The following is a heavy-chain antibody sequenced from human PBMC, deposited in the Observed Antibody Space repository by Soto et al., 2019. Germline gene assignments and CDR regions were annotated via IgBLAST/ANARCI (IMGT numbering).Heavy chain of an antibody. J-gene: IGHJ4*02. D-gene: IGHD5-12*01. Sequence: QVQLVQSGAEVKKPGASMKVSCKASGYTFTSHGISWVRQAPGQELEWMGWNNVYNGDTNYARKVQGRVSMTADSSTNTAYLELRSLRSDDTAVYDCSSDALGGPLLATIHFDQWGQGTLV. CDR1: GYTFTSHG. CDR3: SSDALGGPLLATIHFDQ. CDR2: NNVYNGDT. V-gene: IGHV1-18*04.